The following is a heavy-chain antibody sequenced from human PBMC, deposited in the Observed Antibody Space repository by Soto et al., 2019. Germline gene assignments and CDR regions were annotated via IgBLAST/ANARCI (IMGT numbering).Heavy chain of an antibody. CDR3: AGAVAVPADFDY. D-gene: IGHD6-19*01. J-gene: IGHJ4*02. Sequence: QVQLVQSGAEEKKPGASVKVSCKASGYTFTGYAMHWVRQAPGQRLEWMGWINAGNGNTKYSQKFQGRVTITRDTSASTANRELSSLRSEDTDVYYCAGAVAVPADFDYWGQGTLVTVSS. CDR2: INAGNGNT. CDR1: GYTFTGYA. V-gene: IGHV1-3*05.